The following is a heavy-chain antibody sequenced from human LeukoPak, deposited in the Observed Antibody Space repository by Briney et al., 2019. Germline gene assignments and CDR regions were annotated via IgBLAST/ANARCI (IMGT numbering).Heavy chain of an antibody. CDR2: IIPIFGTA. CDR3: ARVIVYDSSGYYAHAFDI. J-gene: IGHJ3*02. CDR1: GGTFSSYA. D-gene: IGHD3-22*01. V-gene: IGHV1-69*13. Sequence: SVQVSCKDSGGTFSSYAISGLRQAPGQGLEWMGGIIPIFGTANYAQKFQGRVTITADEYTSTAYMELSSLRSEDTAVYYCARVIVYDSSGYYAHAFDIWGQGTMVTVSS.